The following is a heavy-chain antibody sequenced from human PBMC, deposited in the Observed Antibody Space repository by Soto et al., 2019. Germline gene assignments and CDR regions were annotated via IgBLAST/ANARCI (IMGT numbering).Heavy chain of an antibody. CDR1: GFTFSSYA. V-gene: IGHV3-30-3*01. CDR3: TRLHQLPVGDYYYYAMDV. J-gene: IGHJ6*02. CDR2: ISYDGSNK. D-gene: IGHD2-2*01. Sequence: GGSLRLSCAASGFTFSSYAMHWVRQAPGKGLEWVAVISYDGSNKYYADSVKGRFTISRDNSKNTAYLQMNSLKTEDTAVYYCTRLHQLPVGDYYYYAMDVWGQGTTVTVSS.